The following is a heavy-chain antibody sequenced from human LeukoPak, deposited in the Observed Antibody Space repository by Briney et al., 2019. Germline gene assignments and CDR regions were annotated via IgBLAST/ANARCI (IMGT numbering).Heavy chain of an antibody. CDR1: GGSFSGYY. CDR3: ARGSGWYRGLDY. CDR2: INHRGST. D-gene: IGHD6-19*01. V-gene: IGHV4-34*01. Sequence: SETLSLTCAVYGGSFSGYYWSWIRQPPGKGLEWIGEINHRGSTNYNPSLKSRVTISVDTSKNQFSLKLSSVTAADTAVYYCARGSGWYRGLDYWGQGTLVTVSS. J-gene: IGHJ4*02.